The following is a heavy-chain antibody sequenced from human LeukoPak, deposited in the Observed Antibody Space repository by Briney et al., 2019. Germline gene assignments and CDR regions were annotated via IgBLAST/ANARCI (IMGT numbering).Heavy chain of an antibody. D-gene: IGHD5-18*01. CDR3: ARDRSDSYGPLLFDY. CDR1: GFTFSSYW. Sequence: GGSLRLSCAASGFTFSSYWMHWVRQAPGKGLVWVSRINNDGSSTSYADSVKGRFTISRDNAKNTLYLQMNSLRAEDTAVYYCARDRSDSYGPLLFDYWGQGTLVTVSS. J-gene: IGHJ4*02. CDR2: INNDGSST. V-gene: IGHV3-74*01.